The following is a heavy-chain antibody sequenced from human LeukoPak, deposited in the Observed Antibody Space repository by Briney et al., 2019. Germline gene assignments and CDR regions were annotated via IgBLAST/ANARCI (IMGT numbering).Heavy chain of an antibody. V-gene: IGHV1-2*02. CDR1: GYTFTGYY. CDR3: ARDLTETINIVVVPAAIGY. Sequence: ASVKVSCKASGYTFTGYYMHWVRQAPGQGLEWMGWINPNSGGTNYAQKFQGRVTMTRDTSISTAYMELSSLRSEDTAVYYCARDLTETINIVVVPAAIGYWGQGTLVTVSS. CDR2: INPNSGGT. J-gene: IGHJ4*02. D-gene: IGHD2-2*01.